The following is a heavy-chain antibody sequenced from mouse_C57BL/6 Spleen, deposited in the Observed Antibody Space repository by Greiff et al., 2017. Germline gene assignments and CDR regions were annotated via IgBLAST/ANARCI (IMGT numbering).Heavy chain of an antibody. CDR3: AYYYGSGGNFDY. Sequence: VQLQQSGAELARPGASVKLSCKASGYTFTSYGISWVKQRTGQGLEWIGEIYPRSGNTYYNEKFKGKAILTADKSSSTAYMELRSLTSEDSAVYCCAYYYGSGGNFDYWGQGTTLTVSS. CDR1: GYTFTSYG. D-gene: IGHD1-1*01. J-gene: IGHJ2*01. V-gene: IGHV1-81*01. CDR2: IYPRSGNT.